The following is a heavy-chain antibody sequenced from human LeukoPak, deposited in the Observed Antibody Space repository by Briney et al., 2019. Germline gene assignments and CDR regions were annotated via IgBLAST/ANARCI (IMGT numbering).Heavy chain of an antibody. CDR3: ARVGDYCSGGSCPDY. V-gene: IGHV3-23*01. Sequence: PGGSLRLSCAASGFTFSSYAMSWVRQAPGKGLEWVSAISGSGGSTYYADSVKGRFTISRDNAKNSLYLQMNSLRAEDTAVYYCARVGDYCSGGSCPDYWGQGTLVTVSS. J-gene: IGHJ4*02. CDR1: GFTFSSYA. D-gene: IGHD2-15*01. CDR2: ISGSGGST.